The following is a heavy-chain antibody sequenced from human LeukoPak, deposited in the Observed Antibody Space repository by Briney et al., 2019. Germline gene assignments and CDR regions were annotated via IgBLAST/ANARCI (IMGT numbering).Heavy chain of an antibody. V-gene: IGHV4-38-2*02. CDR3: ARESGSYHNWFDP. Sequence: SETLSLTCTVSDYSISTDYYWGWIRQPPGKGLEWIGSINHSGSTYYNPSLRSRVTISVDTSKNQFSMKLTSVTAADTAVYYCARESGSYHNWFDPWGQGTLVTVSS. J-gene: IGHJ5*02. CDR1: DYSISTDYY. CDR2: INHSGST. D-gene: IGHD1-26*01.